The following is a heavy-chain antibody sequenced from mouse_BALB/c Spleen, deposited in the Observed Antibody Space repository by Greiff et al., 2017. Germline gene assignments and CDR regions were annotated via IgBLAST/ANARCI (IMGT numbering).Heavy chain of an antibody. Sequence: EVKLMESGGGLVKPGGSLKLSCAASGFTFSSYTMSWVRQTPEKRLEWVATISSGGSYTYYPDSVKGRFTISRDNAKNTLYLQMSSLKSEDTAMYYCTRDAYYGSSPFDYWGQGTTLTVSS. CDR1: GFTFSSYT. J-gene: IGHJ2*01. CDR2: ISSGGSYT. CDR3: TRDAYYGSSPFDY. D-gene: IGHD1-1*01. V-gene: IGHV5-6-4*01.